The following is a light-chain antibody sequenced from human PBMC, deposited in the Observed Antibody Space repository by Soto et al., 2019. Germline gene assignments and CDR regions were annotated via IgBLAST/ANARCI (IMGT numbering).Light chain of an antibody. V-gene: IGKV3-15*01. CDR3: QQYHNWPPLT. CDR1: QSVSGN. CDR2: GAS. J-gene: IGKJ4*01. Sequence: EIVMTQSPATLSVSPGERATLSCRASQSVSGNFAWYQQKPGQAPRLLIYGASTRATGIPARFSGSGSGTEFTLTISSLQSEDFAVYYCQQYHNWPPLTFGGGTKVEIK.